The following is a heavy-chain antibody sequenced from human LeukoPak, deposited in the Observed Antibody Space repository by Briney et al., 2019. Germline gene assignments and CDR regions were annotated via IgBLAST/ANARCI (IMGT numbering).Heavy chain of an antibody. CDR2: MNPNSGKK. CDR1: GYTFTSYD. J-gene: IGHJ5*02. CDR3: ANGYGFDP. Sequence: GSVKVSCMASGYTFTSYDINWVRQAAGQGLEWMGWMNPNSGKKGYAQKFQGRVTRTRNTSISTAYMELSSLRSEDTPVYYSANGYGFDPWGQGTLVTVSS. V-gene: IGHV1-8*01. D-gene: IGHD5-24*01.